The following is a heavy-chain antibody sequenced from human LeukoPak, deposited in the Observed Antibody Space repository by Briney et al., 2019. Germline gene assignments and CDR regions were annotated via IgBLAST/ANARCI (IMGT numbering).Heavy chain of an antibody. J-gene: IGHJ4*02. V-gene: IGHV3-66*01. CDR2: IYSGGST. D-gene: IGHD3-16*02. CDR3: ARDHGYDYVWGSYRYPYFDY. Sequence: GGSLRLSCAASGFTVSSNYMSWVRQAPGKGLEWVSVIYSGGSTYYADSVKGRFTISRDNSKNTLYLQMNSLRAEDTAVYYCARDHGYDYVWGSYRYPYFDYWGQGTLVTVPS. CDR1: GFTVSSNY.